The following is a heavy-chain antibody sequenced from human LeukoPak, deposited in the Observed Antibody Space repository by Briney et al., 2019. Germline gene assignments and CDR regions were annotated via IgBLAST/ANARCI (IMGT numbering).Heavy chain of an antibody. CDR3: AKDFVRGTLTGASDV. CDR2: ISDSDADT. D-gene: IGHD3-10*01. V-gene: IGHV3-23*01. J-gene: IGHJ3*01. CDR1: GFSFRSFT. Sequence: GGSLRLSCSASGFSFRSFTMHWVRQAPGKGLEWVSGISDSDADTHYADSVKGRFTISRDNSKNTVYLQMSSLRVEDTALYYCAKDFVRGTLTGASDVWGRGAMVTVST.